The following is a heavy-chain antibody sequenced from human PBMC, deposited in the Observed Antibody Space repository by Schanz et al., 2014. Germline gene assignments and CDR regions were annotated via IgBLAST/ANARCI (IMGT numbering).Heavy chain of an antibody. J-gene: IGHJ3*02. CDR3: AKCIGWYGRCAFDI. CDR1: GFTVSSNY. V-gene: IGHV3-53*01. D-gene: IGHD6-19*01. CDR2: IYSGGST. Sequence: LQLVESGGGVVQPGGSLRLSCAASGFTVSSNYMSWVRQAPGKGLEWVAVIYSGGSTFYTDSVKGRFTISRDNSKNTLYLQMNSLIAEDTAVYYCAKCIGWYGRCAFDIWGQGTMVTVSS.